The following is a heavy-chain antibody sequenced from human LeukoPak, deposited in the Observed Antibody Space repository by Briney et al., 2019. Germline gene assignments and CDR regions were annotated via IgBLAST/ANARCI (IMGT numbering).Heavy chain of an antibody. Sequence: PSETLSLTCTVSGGSISSSSYYWGWIRQPPGKGLEWIGSIYHSGSTYYNPSLKSRVTISVDTSKNQFSLKLSSVTAADTAVYYCARDHTIFHPWGQGTLVTVSS. J-gene: IGHJ5*02. V-gene: IGHV4-39*07. CDR3: ARDHTIFHP. D-gene: IGHD3-9*01. CDR2: IYHSGST. CDR1: GGSISSSSYY.